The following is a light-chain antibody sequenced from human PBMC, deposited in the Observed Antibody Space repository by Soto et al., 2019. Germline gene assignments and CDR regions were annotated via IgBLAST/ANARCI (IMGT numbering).Light chain of an antibody. CDR1: SSDVGDYNF. V-gene: IGLV2-11*01. CDR2: DVT. J-gene: IGLJ1*01. CDR3: CSYAGSYTYV. Sequence: QSALTQPHSVSGSPGQSVTISCTGTSSDVGDYNFVSWYQQHPGKAPKLVIYDVTKRPSGVPDRFSASKSGNTASLTISGLQADDEADYYCCSYAGSYTYVFGTGTKLTVL.